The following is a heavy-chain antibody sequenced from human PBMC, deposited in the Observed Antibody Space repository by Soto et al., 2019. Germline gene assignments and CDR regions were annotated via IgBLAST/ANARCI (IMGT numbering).Heavy chain of an antibody. CDR3: ARETVGSSPGAKRWDYYYYMDV. CDR1: GGSISSYY. J-gene: IGHJ6*03. D-gene: IGHD6-6*01. CDR2: IYYSGST. V-gene: IGHV4-59*01. Sequence: SETLSLTCTVSGGSISSYYWSWIRQPPGKGLEWIGYIYYSGSTNYNPSLKSRVTISVDTSKNQFSLKLSSVTAADTAVYYCARETVGSSPGAKRWDYYYYMDVWGKGTTVTVSS.